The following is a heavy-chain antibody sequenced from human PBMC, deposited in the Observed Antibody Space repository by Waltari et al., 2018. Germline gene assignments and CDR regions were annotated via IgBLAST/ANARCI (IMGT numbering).Heavy chain of an antibody. CDR3: ARWGAVAASPYYYYGMDV. CDR1: GYTFTSYD. V-gene: IGHV1-8*03. Sequence: QVQLVQSGAEVKKPGASVKVSCKASGYTFTSYDINWVRQATGQGLEWMGWMNPNSGNTGYAQKFQGRVTITRNTSISTAYMELSSLRSEDTAVYYCARWGAVAASPYYYYGMDVWGQGTTVTVSS. J-gene: IGHJ6*02. CDR2: MNPNSGNT. D-gene: IGHD6-19*01.